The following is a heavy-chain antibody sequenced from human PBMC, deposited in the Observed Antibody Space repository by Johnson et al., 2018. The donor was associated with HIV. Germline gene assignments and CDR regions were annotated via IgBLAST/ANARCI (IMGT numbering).Heavy chain of an antibody. CDR1: GFTFSSYA. V-gene: IGHV3-30-3*01. D-gene: IGHD2-2*01. Sequence: QVQLVESGGGAVQPGTSLRLSCAASGFTFSSYAMHWVRQAPGKGLEWVAVISYDGSNKYYADTVKGRFTISRDNSKNTLYRQMNSLRAEDTAVYYCARERYCSSTSCYFSRPPDAFDIWGQGTMVTVSS. J-gene: IGHJ3*02. CDR2: ISYDGSNK. CDR3: ARERYCSSTSCYFSRPPDAFDI.